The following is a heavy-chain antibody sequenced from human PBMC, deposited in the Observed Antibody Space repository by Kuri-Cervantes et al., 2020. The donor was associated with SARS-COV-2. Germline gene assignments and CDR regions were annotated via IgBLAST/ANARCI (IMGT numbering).Heavy chain of an antibody. D-gene: IGHD6-6*01. J-gene: IGHJ4*02. V-gene: IGHV3-20*04. Sequence: GESLKISCAASGFTFDDYGMSWVRQAPGKGLEWVSGINWNGGSTGYADSVKGRFTISRDNAKNSLYLQMNSLRAEDTTVYYCARGTKAARQILSWDYWGQGTLVTVSS. CDR3: ARGTKAARQILSWDY. CDR2: INWNGGST. CDR1: GFTFDDYG.